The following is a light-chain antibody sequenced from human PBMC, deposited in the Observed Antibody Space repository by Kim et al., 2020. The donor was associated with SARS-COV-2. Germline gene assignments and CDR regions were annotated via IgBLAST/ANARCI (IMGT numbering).Light chain of an antibody. V-gene: IGKV4-1*01. J-gene: IGKJ1*01. CDR3: HQYYATLWT. CDR1: QSVLNRSNNKNY. Sequence: DTISCKSSQSVLNRSNNKNYLAWYQQKPGQPPKLLIYWASTRESGAPDRFSGSGSGTDFTLTISSLQAEDVAVYYCHQYYATLWTFGQGTKVDIK. CDR2: WAS.